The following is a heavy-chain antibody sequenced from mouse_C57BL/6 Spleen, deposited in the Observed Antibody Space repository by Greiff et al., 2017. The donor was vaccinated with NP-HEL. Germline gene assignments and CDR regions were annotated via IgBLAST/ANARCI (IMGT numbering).Heavy chain of an antibody. D-gene: IGHD4-1*02. CDR2: ISGGGGNT. CDR1: GFTFTSYT. V-gene: IGHV5-9*01. Sequence: DVMPVESGGGLVKPGGSLKLSCAASGFTFTSYTMSWVRQTPEKRLEWVATISGGGGNTYYPDSVKGRFTIARDNAKNTLYLQMSSLRSEDTAVYYCARHGQLGREGFAYWGQGTLVTVSA. CDR3: ARHGQLGREGFAY. J-gene: IGHJ3*01.